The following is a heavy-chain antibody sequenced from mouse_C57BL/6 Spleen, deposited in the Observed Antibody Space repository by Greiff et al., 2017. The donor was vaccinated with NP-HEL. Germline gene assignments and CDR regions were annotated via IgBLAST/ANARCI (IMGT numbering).Heavy chain of an antibody. J-gene: IGHJ4*01. CDR1: GYTFTSYW. Sequence: VQLQQSGAELVKPGASVKLSCKASGYTFTSYWMHWVKQRPGQGLEWIGMIHPNSGSTNYNEKFKSKATLTVDKSSSTAYMQLSSLTSEDSAVYYCASFDGYLYAMDYWGQGTSVTVSS. CDR3: ASFDGYLYAMDY. CDR2: IHPNSGST. V-gene: IGHV1-64*01. D-gene: IGHD2-3*01.